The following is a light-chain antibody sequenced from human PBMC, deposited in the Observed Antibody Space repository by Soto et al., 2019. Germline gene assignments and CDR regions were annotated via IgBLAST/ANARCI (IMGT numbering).Light chain of an antibody. CDR1: QAIRND. CDR2: TAS. V-gene: IGKV1-6*01. Sequence: AIQMTQSPSSLSASVGDRVIITCRASQAIRNDLGWYQQKPGKAPKLLIYTASTLQSGVPSRFRGSGSGEDFALRIRSLQPEDSATYYCLHDYSYLRTVVQGTKVDIK. CDR3: LHDYSYLRT. J-gene: IGKJ1*01.